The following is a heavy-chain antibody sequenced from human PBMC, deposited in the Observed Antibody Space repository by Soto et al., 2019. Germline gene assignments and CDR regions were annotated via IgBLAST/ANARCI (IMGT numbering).Heavy chain of an antibody. CDR1: GFTFSSYS. Sequence: GGSLRLSCAASGFTFSSYSMNWVRQAPGKGLEWVSSISSSSSYIYYADSVKGRFTISRDNAKNSLYLQMNSLRAEDTAVYYCAREGGRDGYNYYWGQGTLVTVSS. D-gene: IGHD5-12*01. CDR2: ISSSSSYI. CDR3: AREGGRDGYNYY. V-gene: IGHV3-21*01. J-gene: IGHJ4*02.